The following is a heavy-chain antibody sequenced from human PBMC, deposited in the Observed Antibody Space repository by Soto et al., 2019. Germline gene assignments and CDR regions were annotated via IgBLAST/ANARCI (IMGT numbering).Heavy chain of an antibody. D-gene: IGHD3-22*01. CDR3: ARAHLKTRHYDSSGYYPFDY. V-gene: IGHV1-18*01. J-gene: IGHJ4*02. CDR1: GYTFTSYG. CDR2: ISAYNGDT. Sequence: ASVKVSCKASGYTFTSYGISWVRQAPGQGLEWMGWISAYNGDTNYAQKLQGGVTMTTDTSTSTAYMELRSLRSDDTAVYYCARAHLKTRHYDSSGYYPFDYWGQGTLVTVSS.